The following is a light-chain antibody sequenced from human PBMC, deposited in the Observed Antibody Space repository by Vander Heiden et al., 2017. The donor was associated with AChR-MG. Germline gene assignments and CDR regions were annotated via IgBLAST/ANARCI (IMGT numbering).Light chain of an antibody. CDR2: AAS. CDR3: QQSEATPRT. V-gene: IGKV1-39*01. Sequence: DIQMTQSPSSLSASVGDRVTITCRASQSISNYLNWYQQPLWKAPKLLIYAASRLQSGVPSRFSGSGSGTDFTLTIGRLQREDFATYYCQQSEATPRTFGQGTKVELK. J-gene: IGKJ1*01. CDR1: QSISNY.